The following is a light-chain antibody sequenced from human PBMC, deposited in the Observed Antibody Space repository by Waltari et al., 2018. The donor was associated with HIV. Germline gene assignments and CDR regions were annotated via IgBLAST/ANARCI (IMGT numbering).Light chain of an antibody. Sequence: AIQLTQSPSSLSASVGARVTIPCRASQGISSALAWYQQKPGKAPKLLIYDASSLESGVPSRFSGSGSGTDFTLTISSLQPEDFATYYCQQFNSYPFTFGPGTKVDIK. CDR1: QGISSA. J-gene: IGKJ3*01. V-gene: IGKV1-13*02. CDR3: QQFNSYPFT. CDR2: DAS.